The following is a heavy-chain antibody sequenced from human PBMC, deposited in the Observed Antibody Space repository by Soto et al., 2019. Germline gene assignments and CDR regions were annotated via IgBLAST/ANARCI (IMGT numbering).Heavy chain of an antibody. J-gene: IGHJ4*02. CDR2: IKSKTDGGTT. Sequence: GESLKISCAASGFTFSNAWMSWVRQAPGKGLEWVGRIKSKTDGGTTDYAAPVKGRFTISRDDSKNTLYLQMNSLKTEDTAVYYCTAVVLRFGELFDYWGQGTLVTVSS. CDR1: GFTFSNAW. V-gene: IGHV3-15*01. CDR3: TAVVLRFGELFDY. D-gene: IGHD3-10*01.